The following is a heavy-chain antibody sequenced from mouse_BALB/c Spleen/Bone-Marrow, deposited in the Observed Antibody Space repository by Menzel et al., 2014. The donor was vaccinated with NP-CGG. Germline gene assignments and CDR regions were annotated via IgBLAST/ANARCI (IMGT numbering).Heavy chain of an antibody. D-gene: IGHD3-3*01. CDR3: TREGTFFAY. CDR1: GYTFTSYY. V-gene: IGHV1S81*02. CDR2: INPSNGGT. J-gene: IGHJ3*01. Sequence: VQLQQSGVELVKPGASVKLSCKSSGYTFTSYYTYWVKQRPGQGLEWIGGINPSNGGTNFNEKFKSKATLTVDKSSSTAYMQLSSLTSEDSAVYYCTREGTFFAYWGQGTLVTVSA.